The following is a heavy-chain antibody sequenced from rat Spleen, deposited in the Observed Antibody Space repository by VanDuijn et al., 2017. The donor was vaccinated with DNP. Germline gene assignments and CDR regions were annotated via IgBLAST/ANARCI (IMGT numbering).Heavy chain of an antibody. D-gene: IGHD1-12*01. V-gene: IGHV5-19*01. CDR1: GFTFSNYG. CDR2: ISPSGGNT. J-gene: IGHJ3*01. CDR3: TTAYYDAPRGFAY. Sequence: EVQLVESDGGLVQPGRSLKLSCAASGFTFSNYGMHWIRQAPTKGLEWVASISPSGGNTYYRDSVKGRFSLSRDNAKSTLYLQVNSLRSEDTATYYCTTAYYDAPRGFAYWGQGTLVTVSS.